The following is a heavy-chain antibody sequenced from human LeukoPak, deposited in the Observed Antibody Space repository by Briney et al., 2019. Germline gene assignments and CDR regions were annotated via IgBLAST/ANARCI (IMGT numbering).Heavy chain of an antibody. J-gene: IGHJ4*02. CDR1: GYTFAGYY. CDR2: IKPNSDAT. Sequence: ASVKVSCKASGYTFAGYYMHWVRQAPGQGLEWMGYIKPNSDATDYAQKFQGRVTMTSDTSISTAYMELSRLHSDDTAVYYCARGYGGNSVEIYFDNWGQGTLATVSS. CDR3: ARGYGGNSVEIYFDN. V-gene: IGHV1-2*02. D-gene: IGHD4-23*01.